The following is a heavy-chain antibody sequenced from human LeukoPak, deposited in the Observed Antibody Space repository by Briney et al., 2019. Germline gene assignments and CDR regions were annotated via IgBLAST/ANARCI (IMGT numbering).Heavy chain of an antibody. CDR1: GFTFSDYY. CDR2: ISSSGSTI. D-gene: IGHD1-26*01. J-gene: IGHJ4*02. V-gene: IGHV3-11*01. Sequence: GGSLRLSCAASGFTFSDYYMSWIRQAPGKGLEWVSYISSSGSTIYYADSVKGRFTIYRDNDKNSLYLQMNSLRAEDTAVYYCARGHRRGLPDYWGQGTLVTVSS. CDR3: ARGHRRGLPDY.